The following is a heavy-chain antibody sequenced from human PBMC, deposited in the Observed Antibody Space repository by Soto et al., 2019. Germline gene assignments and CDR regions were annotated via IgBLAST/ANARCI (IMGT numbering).Heavy chain of an antibody. D-gene: IGHD3-22*01. CDR2: ISSSSSTI. J-gene: IGHJ4*02. Sequence: PGGSLRLSCAASGFTFSSYSMNWVRQAPGKGLEWVSYISSSSSTIYYADSVKGRFTISRDNAKNSLYLQMNSLRDEDTAVYYCARDKTYYYDSSGSLDPDEIDYWGQGTLVTVSS. CDR3: ARDKTYYYDSSGSLDPDEIDY. CDR1: GFTFSSYS. V-gene: IGHV3-48*02.